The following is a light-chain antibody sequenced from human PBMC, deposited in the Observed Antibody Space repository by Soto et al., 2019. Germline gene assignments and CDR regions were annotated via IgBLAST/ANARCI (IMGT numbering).Light chain of an antibody. J-gene: IGKJ1*01. Sequence: DIQMTQSPSSLSASVGDRVTITCRASQGISTYLNWYQQKPGKAPKLLIYAASSLQSGVPSRFSGSGSETDFTLTISSLQPEDFATYSYQQSYSTTWTFGQGTKVDI. CDR3: QQSYSTTWT. CDR2: AAS. V-gene: IGKV1-39*01. CDR1: QGISTY.